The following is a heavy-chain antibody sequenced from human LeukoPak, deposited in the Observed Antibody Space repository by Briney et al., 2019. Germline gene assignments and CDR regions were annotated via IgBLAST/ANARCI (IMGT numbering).Heavy chain of an antibody. Sequence: SETLSLTCTVSGGSISSYYWSWIRQPPGKGLEWIGYIYYSGSTYYNPSLKSRVTISVDTSKNQFSLKLSSVTAADTAVYYCARGSYGSGSYYAWGQGTLVTVSS. CDR3: ARGSYGSGSYYA. J-gene: IGHJ5*02. CDR1: GGSISSYY. D-gene: IGHD3-10*01. CDR2: IYYSGST. V-gene: IGHV4-59*12.